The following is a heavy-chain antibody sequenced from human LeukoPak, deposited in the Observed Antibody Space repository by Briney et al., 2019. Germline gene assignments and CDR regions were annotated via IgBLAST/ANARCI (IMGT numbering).Heavy chain of an antibody. D-gene: IGHD6-13*01. CDR2: IGTSVSDT. CDR1: GFTFSSNA. V-gene: IGHV3-23*01. Sequence: GSLRLSCAASGFTFSSNALSWVRQARGKGLEWVSVIGTSVSDTYYADSVKGRFTISRDNSKNTVYLQLNSLRAEDTAVYYCAKRVAAPGRTYYFDYWGQGTLVIVSS. J-gene: IGHJ4*02. CDR3: AKRVAAPGRTYYFDY.